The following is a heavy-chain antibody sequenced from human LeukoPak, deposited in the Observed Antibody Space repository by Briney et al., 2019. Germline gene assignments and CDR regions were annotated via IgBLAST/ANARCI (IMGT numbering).Heavy chain of an antibody. CDR1: GFTFSPYS. CDR3: ARSTAHFDF. J-gene: IGHJ4*02. Sequence: GRSLRLSCEASGFTFSPYSMNWVRQAPGKGLEWLSYITSSSTTIYYADSVKGRFTISRDDAKNSLYLQMNSLRAEDTAVYYCARSTAHFDFWGQGTLVTVSS. V-gene: IGHV3-48*01. D-gene: IGHD4-11*01. CDR2: ITSSSTTI.